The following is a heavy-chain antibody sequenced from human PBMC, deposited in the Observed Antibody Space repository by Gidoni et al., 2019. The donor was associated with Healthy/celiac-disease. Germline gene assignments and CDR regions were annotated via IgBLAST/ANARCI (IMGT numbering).Heavy chain of an antibody. CDR1: GGSISRSSYY. J-gene: IGHJ2*01. V-gene: IGHV4-39*01. CDR2: IYYSGST. Sequence: QLQLQESGPGLVKPSETLSLTCTVSGGSISRSSYYWGWIRQPPGNGLEWIGSIYYSGSTYYNPSLKSRVTISVDTSKNQFSLRLSSVTAADTAVYYCARGPREGAITYWYFDLWGRGTLVTVSS. D-gene: IGHD3-16*01. CDR3: ARGPREGAITYWYFDL.